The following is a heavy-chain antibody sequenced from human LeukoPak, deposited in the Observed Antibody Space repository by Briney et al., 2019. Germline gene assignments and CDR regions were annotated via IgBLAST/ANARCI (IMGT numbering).Heavy chain of an antibody. CDR2: IKQHGSET. D-gene: IGHD2-2*01. CDR3: ARGEDIVVVPAAMLDY. V-gene: IGHV3-7*04. CDR1: GFTFSRFW. J-gene: IGHJ4*02. Sequence: GGSLRLSCAASGFTFSRFWMSWVRQAPGKGLEWVASIKQHGSETYYVGSVKGRFTISRDNAKNSLYLQMNSLRAEDTAVYYCARGEDIVVVPAAMLDYWGQGTLVTVSS.